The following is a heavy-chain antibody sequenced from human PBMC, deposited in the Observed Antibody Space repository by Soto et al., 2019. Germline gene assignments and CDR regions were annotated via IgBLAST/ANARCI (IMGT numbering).Heavy chain of an antibody. CDR2: ISGSGGST. Sequence: GGSLRLSCAASGFTFSSDAMSWVRQAPGKGLEWVSAISGSGGSTYYADSVKGRFTISRDNSKNTLYLQMNSLRAEDTAVYYCADTPRIVVVPAAYDYWGQGTLVTVSS. J-gene: IGHJ4*02. D-gene: IGHD2-2*01. CDR1: GFTFSSDA. CDR3: ADTPRIVVVPAAYDY. V-gene: IGHV3-23*01.